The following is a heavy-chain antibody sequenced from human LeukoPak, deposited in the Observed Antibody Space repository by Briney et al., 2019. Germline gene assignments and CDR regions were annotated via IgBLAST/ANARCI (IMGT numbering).Heavy chain of an antibody. Sequence: SETLSLTCTVSGGSTTSSSYYRAWIRQPPGKGPEWIADVYYTGKTYYNPSLRSRLTISLDTSKNQFSLRVTSVTTTDTAVYYCARRPGSRTNWFDPWGQGTLVIVSS. V-gene: IGHV4-39*01. CDR3: ARRPGSRTNWFDP. J-gene: IGHJ5*02. CDR2: VYYTGKT. CDR1: GGSTTSSSYY. D-gene: IGHD1-26*01.